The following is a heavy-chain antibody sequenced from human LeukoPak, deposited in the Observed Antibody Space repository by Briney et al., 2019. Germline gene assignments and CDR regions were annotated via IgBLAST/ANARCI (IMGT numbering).Heavy chain of an antibody. CDR2: ISGSGGST. J-gene: IGHJ4*02. CDR3: AKLVGATGVWYFDY. V-gene: IGHV3-23*01. Sequence: GGSLRLSCVASGFTFSSYAMSWVRQAPGKGLEWVSAISGSGGSTYYADSVKGRFTISRDNSKNTLYLQMNSLRAEDTAVYYCAKLVGATGVWYFDYWGQGTLVTVSS. D-gene: IGHD1-26*01. CDR1: GFTFSSYA.